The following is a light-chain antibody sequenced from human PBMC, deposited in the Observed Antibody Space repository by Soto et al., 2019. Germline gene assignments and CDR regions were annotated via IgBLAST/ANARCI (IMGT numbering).Light chain of an antibody. V-gene: IGLV2-14*01. CDR1: SSDVGGYNY. CDR3: SSYTSSSTLV. Sequence: QSALTQPASVSGSPGQSITISCTGTSSDVGGYNYVSWYQQHPGKAPKLMIYDVSNRPSGVSNRFSGSKSGNPASLTISGLQAEDEADYYCSSYTSSSTLVFGGGTKVTVL. CDR2: DVS. J-gene: IGLJ2*01.